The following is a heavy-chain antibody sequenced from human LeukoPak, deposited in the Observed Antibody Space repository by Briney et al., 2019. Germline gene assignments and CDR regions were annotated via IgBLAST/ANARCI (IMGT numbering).Heavy chain of an antibody. CDR1: GFTFSSYE. CDR3: AKHPAVYGVADSFDM. Sequence: PGGSLRLSCEASGFTFSSYEMSWVRQAPGKGLEWVSGLNENGMKTDYADSVKGRFIISRDNSRNTLYLQMSSLKVEDTAVYYCAKHPAVYGVADSFDMWGQGTTVTVSS. V-gene: IGHV3-23*01. D-gene: IGHD2-8*01. J-gene: IGHJ3*02. CDR2: LNENGMKT.